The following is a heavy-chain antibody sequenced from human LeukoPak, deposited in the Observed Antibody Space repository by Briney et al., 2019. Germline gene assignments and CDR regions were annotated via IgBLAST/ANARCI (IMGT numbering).Heavy chain of an antibody. V-gene: IGHV3-64*01. CDR3: ARSYSSGWYSYY. D-gene: IGHD6-19*01. CDR2: ISSNGGST. CDR1: GFTFSSYA. Sequence: PGRSLRLSCAASGFTFSSYAMHWVRQAPGKGLEYVSAISSNGGSTYYANSVKGRFTISRDNSKNTLYLQMGSLRAEDMAVYYCARSYSSGWYSYYWGQGTLVTVSS. J-gene: IGHJ4*02.